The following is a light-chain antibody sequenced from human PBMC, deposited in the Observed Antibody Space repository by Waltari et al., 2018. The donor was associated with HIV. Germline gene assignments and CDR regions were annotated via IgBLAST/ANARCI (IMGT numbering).Light chain of an antibody. J-gene: IGKJ2*01. V-gene: IGKV3-15*01. CDR3: QQYDSGPRGIT. CDR1: QSISAK. Sequence: EIVMTQSPPTLSVSQGQRVTLSCRASQSISAKVDWYQQQPGQAPRRLIYAAATRPPGIPARFSGSGSGTEFTLTISSLQSEDFATYFCQQYDSGPRGITFGQGTMLEIK. CDR2: AAA.